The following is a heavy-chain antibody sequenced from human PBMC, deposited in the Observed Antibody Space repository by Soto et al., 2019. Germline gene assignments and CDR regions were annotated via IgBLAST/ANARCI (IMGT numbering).Heavy chain of an antibody. CDR1: GYTFTGYY. Sequence: GASVKVSCKASGYTFTGYYMHWVRQAPGQGLEWMGWINPNSGGTNYAQKFQGWVTMTRDPSISTAYMELSRLRSDDTAVYYCARAAPDFWSGYYPLFGAAAGWFFDYWGQGTLVTAPQ. V-gene: IGHV1-2*04. CDR3: ARAAPDFWSGYYPLFGAAAGWFFDY. D-gene: IGHD3-3*01. CDR2: INPNSGGT. J-gene: IGHJ4*02.